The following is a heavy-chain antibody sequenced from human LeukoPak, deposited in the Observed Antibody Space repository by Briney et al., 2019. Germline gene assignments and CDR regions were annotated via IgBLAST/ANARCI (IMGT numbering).Heavy chain of an antibody. CDR2: INPNSGGT. D-gene: IGHD3-22*01. J-gene: IGHJ3*02. CDR3: ARARATFNYYDSSGYYPDAFDI. CDR1: GYTFTGYY. Sequence: VKVSCKASGYTFTGYYMHWVRQAPGQGLEWMGWINPNSGGTNYAQKFQGRVTMTRDTSISTAYMELCRLRSDDTAVYYCARARATFNYYDSSGYYPDAFDIWGQGTMVTVSS. V-gene: IGHV1-2*02.